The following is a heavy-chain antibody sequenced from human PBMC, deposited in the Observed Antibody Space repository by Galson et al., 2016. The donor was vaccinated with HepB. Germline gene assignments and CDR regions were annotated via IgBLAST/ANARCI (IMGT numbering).Heavy chain of an antibody. CDR1: GGTFSSYA. CDR2: IIPIFGTA. D-gene: IGHD1-26*01. CDR3: ARDNTIVGGNWFDP. Sequence: SVKVSCKASGGTFSSYAISCVRQAPGQGLEWMGGIIPIFGTANYAQKFQGRVMITADKSSSTAYMELSSLRSEDTAVYYCARDNTIVGGNWFDPWGQGTRVTVSS. V-gene: IGHV1-69*06. J-gene: IGHJ5*02.